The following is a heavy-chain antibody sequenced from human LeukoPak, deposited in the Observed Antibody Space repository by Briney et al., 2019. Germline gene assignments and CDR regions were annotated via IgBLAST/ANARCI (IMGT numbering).Heavy chain of an antibody. CDR1: GFIISSYA. J-gene: IGHJ5*02. V-gene: IGHV3-23*01. CDR3: AKDRVSPGFNWFDL. Sequence: GGSLRLSCAASGFIISSYAMSWVRQAPGKGLEWVSAINGRGDNTYYADFVKGRFTISRDNSKSTVYLQMNSLRTEDTAVYYCAKDRVSPGFNWFDLWGQGTLVTVSS. D-gene: IGHD2/OR15-2a*01. CDR2: INGRGDNT.